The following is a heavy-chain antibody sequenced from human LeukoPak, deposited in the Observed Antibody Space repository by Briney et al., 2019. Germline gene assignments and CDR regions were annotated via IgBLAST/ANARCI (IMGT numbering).Heavy chain of an antibody. J-gene: IGHJ4*02. D-gene: IGHD6-6*01. V-gene: IGHV1-2*02. CDR2: INPNSGGT. Sequence: ASVKVSSTTSGYTFTAYNMPALRQAPGQGLEWMGWINPNSGGTNYAQKFQGRVTMTRDTSISTAYMELSRLRSDDTAVYYCAIDRHFGYWAKEPLVTVSS. CDR3: AIDRHFGY. CDR1: GYTFTAYN.